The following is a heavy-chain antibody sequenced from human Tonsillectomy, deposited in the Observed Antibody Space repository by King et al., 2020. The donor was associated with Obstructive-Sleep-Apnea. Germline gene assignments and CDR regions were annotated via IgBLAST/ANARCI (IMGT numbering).Heavy chain of an antibody. J-gene: IGHJ6*02. V-gene: IGHV3-30*18. CDR2: ISYDGSNK. D-gene: IGHD3-10*01. CDR3: AKARGGLSPTSSPMYYYYYGMDV. Sequence: VQLVESGGGVVQPGRSLRLSCAASGFTFSSYGMHWVRQAPGKGLEWVAVISYDGSNKYYADSVKGRFTISRDNSKNTLYLQMNSLRAEDTAVYYCAKARGGLSPTSSPMYYYYYGMDVWGQGTTVTVSS. CDR1: GFTFSSYG.